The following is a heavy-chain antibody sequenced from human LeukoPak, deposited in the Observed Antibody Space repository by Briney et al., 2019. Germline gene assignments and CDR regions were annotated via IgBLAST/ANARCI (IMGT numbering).Heavy chain of an antibody. V-gene: IGHV4-31*03. D-gene: IGHD4-11*01. CDR2: IYSSGHT. CDR3: ARGRACNYPHYCFDY. CDR1: GDSISSGGNY. J-gene: IGHJ4*02. Sequence: SESLSLACTVSGDSISSGGNYWSWIRQHPGKGLEWIGYIYSSGHTYYNPSLESRVTISVDTSKNQLSLKLSSVTAADTAVYYCARGRACNYPHYCFDYWGQGTLVTVSS.